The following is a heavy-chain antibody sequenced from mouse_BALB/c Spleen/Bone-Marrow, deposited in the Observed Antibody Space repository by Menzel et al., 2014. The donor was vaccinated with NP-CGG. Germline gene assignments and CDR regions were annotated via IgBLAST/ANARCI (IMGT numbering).Heavy chain of an antibody. Sequence: VQLQQPGPGLVKPSQSLSLTCSVTGYSITSGYYWNWIRQFPGNKLEWMGYISYDGSNNYNPSLKNRISITRDTSKNQFFLKLNSVTTEDTATYYCARGRYGYLFAYWGQGTLVTVSA. CDR2: ISYDGSN. J-gene: IGHJ3*01. V-gene: IGHV3-6*02. D-gene: IGHD2-14*01. CDR3: ARGRYGYLFAY. CDR1: GYSITSGYY.